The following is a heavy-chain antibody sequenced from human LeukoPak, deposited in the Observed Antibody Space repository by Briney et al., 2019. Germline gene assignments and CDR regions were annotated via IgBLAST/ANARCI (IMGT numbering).Heavy chain of an antibody. Sequence: PSETLSLTCAVSGGSISSSNWWSWVRQPPGKGLEWIGEIYHSGSTNYNPSLKSRVTISLGTSKNQFSLKVISMTAADTAAYYCTKPDGYGLIRICGRGTMVTVSS. V-gene: IGHV4-4*02. CDR2: IYHSGST. CDR1: GGSISSSNW. CDR3: TKPDGYGLIRI. D-gene: IGHD3-10*01. J-gene: IGHJ3*02.